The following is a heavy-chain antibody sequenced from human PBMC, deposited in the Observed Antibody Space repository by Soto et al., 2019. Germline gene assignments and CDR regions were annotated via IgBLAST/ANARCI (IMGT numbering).Heavy chain of an antibody. D-gene: IGHD2-2*01. CDR2: ITTSGAKI. Sequence: EVQMLESGGGSVQPGGSLRLSCAASGFTFSSFAMSWVRQAPGKGLEWVSAITTSGAKIYYADSVKGRFTISRDDPKNTLYLQINSLRAEDTAVYYCARYGCSGTNCPWYYFDYWGQGTLVTVSS. V-gene: IGHV3-23*01. CDR3: ARYGCSGTNCPWYYFDY. CDR1: GFTFSSFA. J-gene: IGHJ4*02.